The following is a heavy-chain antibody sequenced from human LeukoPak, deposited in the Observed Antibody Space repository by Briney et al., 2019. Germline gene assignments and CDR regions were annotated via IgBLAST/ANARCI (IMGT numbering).Heavy chain of an antibody. D-gene: IGHD3-16*01. V-gene: IGHV3-7*01. Sequence: PGGSLRLSCAASGFTFSRYAMHWVRQAPGKGLEWVANINQDGSEKNCLDSVKGRFTISRDNAQNSLYLQMNGLRVEDTAVYYCTRRLDEWGQGTLVTVSS. CDR3: TRRLDE. J-gene: IGHJ4*02. CDR1: GFTFSRYA. CDR2: INQDGSEK.